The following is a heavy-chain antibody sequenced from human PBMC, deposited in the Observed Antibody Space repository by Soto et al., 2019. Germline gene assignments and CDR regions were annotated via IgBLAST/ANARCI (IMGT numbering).Heavy chain of an antibody. CDR2: INHSGST. CDR3: ARPMAGYCSGGSCPGSAFDI. V-gene: IGHV4-34*01. CDR1: GGSFSGYY. J-gene: IGHJ3*02. D-gene: IGHD2-15*01. Sequence: SETLSLTCAVYGGSFSGYYWIWIRQPPGKGLEWIGEINHSGSTNYNPSLKSRVTISVDTSKNQFSLKLSSVTAADTAVYYCARPMAGYCSGGSCPGSAFDIWGQGTMVTVSS.